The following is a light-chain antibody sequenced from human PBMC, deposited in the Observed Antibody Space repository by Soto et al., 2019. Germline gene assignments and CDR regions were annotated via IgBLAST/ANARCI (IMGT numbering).Light chain of an antibody. V-gene: IGKV1-39*01. Sequence: DIQMTQSPSSLSASVGDRVTLTCRASQSISSFLNWYQQKPGKAPKVLIYGASSLQTGVPSRFSGSGSGTDFTLTISSLQPEDSATYYCQQSHSAWTFGQGTKVE. CDR3: QQSHSAWT. J-gene: IGKJ1*01. CDR2: GAS. CDR1: QSISSF.